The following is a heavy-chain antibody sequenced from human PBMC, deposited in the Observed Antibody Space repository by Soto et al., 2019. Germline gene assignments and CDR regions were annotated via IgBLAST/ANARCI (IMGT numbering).Heavy chain of an antibody. D-gene: IGHD3-3*02. J-gene: IGHJ5*02. CDR3: ASPNIAFYNLFDL. CDR1: GGSISSSSYY. V-gene: IGHV4-39*01. Sequence: SETLSLACTVSGGSISSSSYYWGWIRQPPGKGLEWIGSIYYSGSTYYNPSLKSRVTISVDTSKNQFSLKLSSVTAADTAVYYCASPNIAFYNLFDLWAQRTLVTVSS. CDR2: IYYSGST.